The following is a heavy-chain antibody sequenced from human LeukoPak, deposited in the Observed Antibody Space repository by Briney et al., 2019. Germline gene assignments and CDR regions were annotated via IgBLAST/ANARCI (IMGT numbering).Heavy chain of an antibody. CDR3: TRAGELRYMHV. CDR1: GFTFSDYY. D-gene: IGHD3-16*01. V-gene: IGHV3-11*04. J-gene: IGHJ6*03. CDR2: IKGDGLTT. Sequence: PGGSLRLSCAAPGFTFSDYYMTWIRQAPGKGLEWVSTIKGDGLTTYYADSVKGRFTISRDNAKNSLFLQVSSLTADDTAIYYCTRAGELRYMHVWGKGTAVTVSS.